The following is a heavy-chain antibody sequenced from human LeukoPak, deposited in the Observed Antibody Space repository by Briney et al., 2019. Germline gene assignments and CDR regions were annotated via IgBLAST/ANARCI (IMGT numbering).Heavy chain of an antibody. J-gene: IGHJ4*02. V-gene: IGHV3-74*01. CDR2: ISSDGSIA. Sequence: GGSLKLSCAASGFTFSTYWMHWVRQAPGKGLVWVSRISSDGSIAINADSVEGRFTVSGDNAKNTLYLQMNSLRVEDTAVYYCARADYGGNSDFHYWGQGTLVTVSS. D-gene: IGHD4-23*01. CDR1: GFTFSTYW. CDR3: ARADYGGNSDFHY.